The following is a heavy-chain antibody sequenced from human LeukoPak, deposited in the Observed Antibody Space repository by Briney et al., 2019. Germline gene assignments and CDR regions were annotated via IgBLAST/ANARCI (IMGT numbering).Heavy chain of an antibody. CDR1: GGSISSGGYS. D-gene: IGHD6-13*01. J-gene: IGHJ5*02. CDR2: MFDSGST. V-gene: IGHV4-30-4*07. Sequence: PSETLSLTCAVSGGSISSGGYSWSWIRQPPGKGLEWIGYMFDSGSTYYNPSLKSRLNISVDTSKNQFSLKLSSVTAADTAVYYCARSPYSSSWYPFGPWGQGTLVTVSS. CDR3: ARSPYSSSWYPFGP.